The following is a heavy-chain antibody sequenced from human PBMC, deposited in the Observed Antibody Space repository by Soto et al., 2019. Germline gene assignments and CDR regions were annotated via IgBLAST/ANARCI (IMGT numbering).Heavy chain of an antibody. Sequence: EVLLVESGGGLVQPGGSLKLSCEASGFVFKDSSIHWVRQASGKGLEWVGRIRDRAYNYATAYAASVKGRFIISRDDSNNKAYLQMDSLKTEDTAIYYCTRLISAAQDYWGQGTLVTVSS. D-gene: IGHD3-10*01. CDR3: TRLISAAQDY. CDR2: IRDRAYNYAT. CDR1: GFVFKDSS. J-gene: IGHJ4*02. V-gene: IGHV3-73*01.